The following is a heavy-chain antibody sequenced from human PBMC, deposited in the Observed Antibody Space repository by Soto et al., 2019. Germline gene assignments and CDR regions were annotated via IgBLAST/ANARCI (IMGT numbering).Heavy chain of an antibody. CDR1: GFTFSSYA. CDR3: AKRAVNERAFDI. Sequence: GGSLRLSCAASGFTFSSYAMSWVRQAPGKGLEWVSAISGSGGSTDYADSVKGRFTISRDNSKNRLYLQMNSLRAEDTAVYYCAKRAVNERAFDIWGQGTMVTVSS. J-gene: IGHJ3*02. CDR2: ISGSGGST. V-gene: IGHV3-23*01. D-gene: IGHD2-8*01.